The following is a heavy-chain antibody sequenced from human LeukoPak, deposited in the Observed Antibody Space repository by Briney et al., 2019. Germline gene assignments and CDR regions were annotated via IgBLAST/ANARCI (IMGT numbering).Heavy chain of an antibody. V-gene: IGHV4-30-4*01. J-gene: IGHJ4*02. CDR2: ISYSGNA. Sequence: SETLSLTCTVYGGSISSDDYDWSWIRQPPGKGLEWIGYISYSGNAYYNPSLKSRVTISVDTSKTQCSLKLSSVTVAASAVYYSARDRTYRAETLRLLDSSGPGTLVTLSS. CDR3: ARDRTYRAETLRLLDS. CDR1: GGSISSDDYD. D-gene: IGHD3-16*02.